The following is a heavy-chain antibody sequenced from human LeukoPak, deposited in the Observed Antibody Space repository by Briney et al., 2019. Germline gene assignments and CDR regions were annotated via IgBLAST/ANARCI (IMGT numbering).Heavy chain of an antibody. D-gene: IGHD3-10*01. Sequence: GGSLRLSCAAPGFTFSSYAMHWVRQAPGKGLEWVAVISYDGSNKYYADSVKGRFTISRDNSKNTLYLQMNSLRAEDTAVYYCARDRDVDYWGQGTLVTVSS. CDR2: ISYDGSNK. J-gene: IGHJ4*02. CDR1: GFTFSSYA. V-gene: IGHV3-30*04. CDR3: ARDRDVDY.